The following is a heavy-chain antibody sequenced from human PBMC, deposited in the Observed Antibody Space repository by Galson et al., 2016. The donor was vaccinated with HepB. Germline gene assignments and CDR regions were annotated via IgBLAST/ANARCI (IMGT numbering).Heavy chain of an antibody. V-gene: IGHV4-4*02. J-gene: IGHJ2*01. D-gene: IGHD3-22*01. CDR3: ASYYYDSSGSPTGYFDL. CDR2: VYHSGDT. CDR1: GGSISSTKW. Sequence: SETLSLTCAVSGGSISSTKWWSWVRQPPGKGLEWIGEVYHSGDTNYNPSLKTRVTISVDKSKNQFSLKVTSVTAADTAVYYCASYYYDSSGSPTGYFDLWGRGTLVTVSS.